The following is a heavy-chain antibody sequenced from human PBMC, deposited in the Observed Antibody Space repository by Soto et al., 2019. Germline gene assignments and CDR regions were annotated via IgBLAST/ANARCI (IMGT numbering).Heavy chain of an antibody. CDR3: ARDRDIWYGELYYYGMDV. Sequence: SVKVSCKASGGTFSSYAISWVRQAPGQGLEWMGGIIPIFGTANYAQKFQGRVTITADKSTSTAYMELSSLRSEDTAVYYCARDRDIWYGELYYYGMDVWGQGTTVTVSS. D-gene: IGHD3-10*01. CDR2: IIPIFGTA. V-gene: IGHV1-69*06. J-gene: IGHJ6*02. CDR1: GGTFSSYA.